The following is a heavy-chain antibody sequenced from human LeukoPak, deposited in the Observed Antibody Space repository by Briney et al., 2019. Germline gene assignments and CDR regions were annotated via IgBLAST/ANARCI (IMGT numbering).Heavy chain of an antibody. D-gene: IGHD2-2*01. CDR3: ARAPRGSNTPFDY. CDR2: ISGSGGST. V-gene: IGHV3-23*01. CDR1: GFTFSSYA. J-gene: IGHJ4*02. Sequence: SGGSLRLSCAASGFTFSSYAMSWVRQAPGKGLEWVSAISGSGGSTYYADSVKGRFTISRDNSKNTLYLQMNSLRAEDTAVYYCARAPRGSNTPFDYWGQGTLVTVSS.